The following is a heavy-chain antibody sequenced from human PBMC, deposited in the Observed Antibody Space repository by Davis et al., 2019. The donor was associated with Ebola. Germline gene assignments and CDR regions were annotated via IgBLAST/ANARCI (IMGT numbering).Heavy chain of an antibody. CDR1: GGSIISSSSY. D-gene: IGHD6-13*01. Sequence: SETLSLTCTVSGGSIISSSSYWGWIRQPPRKGLEWIGSIYYSGSTNYNPSLKSRVTISVDTSKNQFSLKVSSVTAADTALYYCARVSSSSWKHYYYYYGMDVWGQGTTVTVSS. V-gene: IGHV4-39*07. CDR3: ARVSSSSWKHYYYYYGMDV. J-gene: IGHJ6*02. CDR2: IYYSGST.